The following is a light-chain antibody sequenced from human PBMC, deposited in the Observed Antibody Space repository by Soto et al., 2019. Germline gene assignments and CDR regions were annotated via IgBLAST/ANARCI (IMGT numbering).Light chain of an antibody. CDR2: YDH. Sequence: QSVLTQPPSVSETPRQRVTISCSGSRSNIGDNAVNWYQQLPGKAPKLLIYYDHLLPSGVSDRFSGSKSGTSASLAISGLQYEDEDDYYCAAWDDSLNGVVFGGGTKLTV. CDR1: RSNIGDNA. J-gene: IGLJ2*01. V-gene: IGLV1-36*01. CDR3: AAWDDSLNGVV.